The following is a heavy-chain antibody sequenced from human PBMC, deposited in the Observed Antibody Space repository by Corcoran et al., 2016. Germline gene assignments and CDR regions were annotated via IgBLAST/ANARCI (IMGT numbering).Heavy chain of an antibody. D-gene: IGHD6-19*01. J-gene: IGHJ6*02. CDR1: GGSFSGYY. CDR2: INHSGST. CDR3: AVANGNSSGWYWGYYYYGMDV. Sequence: QVQLQQWGAGLLKPSETLSLTCAVYGGSFSGYYWSWIRQPPGQGLEWIGEINHSGSTNYNPSLKSRVTISVDTSKNQFSLKLSSVTAADTAVYYCAVANGNSSGWYWGYYYYGMDVWGQGTTVTVSS. V-gene: IGHV4-34*01.